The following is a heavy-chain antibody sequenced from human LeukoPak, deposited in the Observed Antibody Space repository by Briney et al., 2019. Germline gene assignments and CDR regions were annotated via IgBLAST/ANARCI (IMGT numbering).Heavy chain of an antibody. CDR3: ARGRNYDILTGYYYYFDY. D-gene: IGHD3-9*01. CDR2: IYSGGST. J-gene: IGHJ4*02. V-gene: IGHV3-66*02. CDR1: GFTVSSNY. Sequence: GGSLRLSCAASGFTVSSNYMSWVRQAPGKGLEWVSVIYSGGSTYYADSVKGRFTISRDNSKNTLYLQMNSLRAEDTAVYYCARGRNYDILTGYYYYFDYWGQGTLVTVSS.